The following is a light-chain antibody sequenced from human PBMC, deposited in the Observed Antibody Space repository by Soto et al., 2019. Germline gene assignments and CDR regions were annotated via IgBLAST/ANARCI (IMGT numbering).Light chain of an antibody. J-gene: IGLJ1*01. V-gene: IGLV2-14*01. CDR2: DVG. Sequence: QSVLTQPASVSGSPGQSITISCTGTSSDVGGYNYVSWYQQHPGKAPKLMIYDVGNRPSGVSNRFSGSKSGNTASLTISGLQAEDEADYYCSSYTSSSPYVFGTGTKLTVL. CDR3: SSYTSSSPYV. CDR1: SSDVGGYNY.